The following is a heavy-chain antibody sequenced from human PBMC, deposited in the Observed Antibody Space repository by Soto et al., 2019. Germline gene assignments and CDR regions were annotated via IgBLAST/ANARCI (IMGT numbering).Heavy chain of an antibody. D-gene: IGHD1-26*01. CDR3: ARAAVGATWAAVYGMGI. V-gene: IGHV3-30*03. CDR2: ISFDGSDR. CDR1: GFTFSSYG. J-gene: IGHJ6*02. Sequence: PGGSLRLSCAASGFTFSSYGLHWVRQAPGKGLEWVAFISFDGSDRYYPDSVKGRFAISRDNSKNTVYLQMNSLRPEDTAVYYFARAAVGATWAAVYGMGIWGQGSTVTVSS.